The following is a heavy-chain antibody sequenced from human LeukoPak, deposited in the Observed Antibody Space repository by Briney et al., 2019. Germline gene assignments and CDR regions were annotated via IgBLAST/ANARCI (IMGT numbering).Heavy chain of an antibody. J-gene: IGHJ6*03. D-gene: IGHD1-26*01. CDR1: GYTFTGYY. CDR2: INPNSGGT. Sequence: ASVKVSCKASGYTFTGYYMHWVRQAPGQGLEWMGWINPNSGGTNYAQKFQGRVTMTRDTSISTAYMELSRLRSDDTAVYYCARLVRELPYYYYYMDVWGKGTTVTVSS. V-gene: IGHV1-2*02. CDR3: ARLVRELPYYYYYMDV.